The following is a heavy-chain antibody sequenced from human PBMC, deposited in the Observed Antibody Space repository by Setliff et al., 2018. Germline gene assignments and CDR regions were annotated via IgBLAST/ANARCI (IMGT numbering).Heavy chain of an antibody. V-gene: IGHV3-53*01. J-gene: IGHJ4*02. CDR1: GFTVSNIY. CDR2: IYSTGTS. CDR3: ARGGFYSSSALSFIDF. Sequence: PGGSLRLSCAASGFTVSNIYMNWVRQDPGKGLEWMSIIYSTGTSDYADSVKGRFTISRDISKNTLYLQMNSLRAEDTAVYYCARGGFYSSSALSFIDFWGQGTLVTVSS. D-gene: IGHD6-6*01.